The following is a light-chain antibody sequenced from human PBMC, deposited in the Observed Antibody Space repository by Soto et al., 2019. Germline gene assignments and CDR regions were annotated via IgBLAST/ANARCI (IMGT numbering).Light chain of an antibody. CDR3: QSYDSSLSASV. Sequence: QSVLTQPPSVSGSPGQRVTISCTGSSSNIGAGYDVHWYQQLPGTAPKLLIYGNSNRPSGVPDRFSGSKSGTSASLPITGLQAEEETDYYCQSYDSSLSASVFGTGTKVTVL. CDR1: SSNIGAGYD. CDR2: GNS. V-gene: IGLV1-40*01. J-gene: IGLJ1*01.